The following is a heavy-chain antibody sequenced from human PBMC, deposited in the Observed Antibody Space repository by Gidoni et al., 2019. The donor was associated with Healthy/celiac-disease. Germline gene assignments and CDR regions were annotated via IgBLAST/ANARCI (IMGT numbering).Heavy chain of an antibody. V-gene: IGHV1-69*01. J-gene: IGHJ6*03. Sequence: QVQLVQSGAEVKKPGSSVKVSCKASGGTFSSYAISWVRQAPGQGLEWMGGIIPIFGTANYAQKFQGRVTITADESTSTAYMELSSLRSEDTAVYYCAGPLLNPLTGTTTYNSWPKQYYYYYYMDVWGKGTTVTVSS. CDR3: AGPLLNPLTGTTTYNSWPKQYYYYYYMDV. CDR1: GGTFSSYA. D-gene: IGHD1-20*01. CDR2: IIPIFGTA.